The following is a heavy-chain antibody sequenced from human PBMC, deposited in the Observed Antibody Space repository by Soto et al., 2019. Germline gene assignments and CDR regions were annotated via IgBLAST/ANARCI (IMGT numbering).Heavy chain of an antibody. Sequence: SVKVSCKASGGTFSSYAISWVRQAPGQGLEWMVGIIPIFGTANYAQKFQGRVTITADESTSTAYMELSSLRSEDTAVYYCARDRAIAARRSYYYGMDVWGQGTTVTVSS. V-gene: IGHV1-69*13. CDR1: GGTFSSYA. CDR2: IIPIFGTA. CDR3: ARDRAIAARRSYYYGMDV. D-gene: IGHD6-6*01. J-gene: IGHJ6*02.